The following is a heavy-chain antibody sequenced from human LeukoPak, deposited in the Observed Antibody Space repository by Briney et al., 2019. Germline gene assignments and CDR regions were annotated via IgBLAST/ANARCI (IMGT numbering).Heavy chain of an antibody. Sequence: GGFLRLSCAASGFTFSSYGMHWVRQAPGKGLEWVAVISYDGSNKYYADSVKGRFTISRDNSKNTLYLQMNSLRAEDTAVYYCAKDWSMIVVVTGYWGQGTLVTVSS. D-gene: IGHD3-22*01. CDR1: GFTFSSYG. CDR2: ISYDGSNK. CDR3: AKDWSMIVVVTGY. J-gene: IGHJ4*02. V-gene: IGHV3-30*18.